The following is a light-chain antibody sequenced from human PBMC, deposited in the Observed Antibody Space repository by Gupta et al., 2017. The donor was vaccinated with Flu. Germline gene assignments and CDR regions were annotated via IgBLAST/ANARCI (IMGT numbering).Light chain of an antibody. CDR3: QQYDSYSLT. CDR2: KAS. Sequence: DIQMTQSPSTLSAYVGDRVTITCRASQSLSSWLAWYQQKPGKAPNLLIYKASNLESGVPSRFSGSGFGTEFTLTISSLQPDDFATYYCQQYDSYSLTFGGGTKVEI. CDR1: QSLSSW. V-gene: IGKV1-5*03. J-gene: IGKJ4*01.